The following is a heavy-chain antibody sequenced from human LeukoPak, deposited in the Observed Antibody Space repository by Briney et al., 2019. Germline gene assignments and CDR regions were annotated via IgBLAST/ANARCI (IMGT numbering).Heavy chain of an antibody. CDR3: ARGTTYYDILTGYYTGSGFDY. CDR2: ISAYNGNT. CDR1: GYTFTSYG. V-gene: IGHV1-18*01. J-gene: IGHJ4*02. D-gene: IGHD3-9*01. Sequence: ASVKVSCKASGYTFTSYGISWVRQAPGQGLEWMGWISAYNGNTNYAQKLQGRVTMTTDTSTGTAYMELRSLRSDDTAVYYCARGTTYYDILTGYYTGSGFDYWGQGTLVTVSS.